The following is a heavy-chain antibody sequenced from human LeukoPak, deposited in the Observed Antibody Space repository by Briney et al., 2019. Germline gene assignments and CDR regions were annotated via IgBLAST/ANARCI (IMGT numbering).Heavy chain of an antibody. CDR2: IGGSGDVS. J-gene: IGHJ4*02. Sequence: GGSLRLSCAASGFTFINYVMTWVRQAPGKGLEWVSAIGGSGDVSFYADSVRGRFTISRDNSKNTLSLQMNGLRVEDTAVYYCVKAGLNADIILNSWGQGTLVTVSS. CDR1: GFTFINYV. D-gene: IGHD4-23*01. CDR3: VKAGLNADIILNS. V-gene: IGHV3-23*01.